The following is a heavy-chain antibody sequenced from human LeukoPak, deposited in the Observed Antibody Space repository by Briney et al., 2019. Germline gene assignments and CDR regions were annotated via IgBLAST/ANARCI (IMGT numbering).Heavy chain of an antibody. Sequence: GGSLRLSCAASGFTFSSYSMNWVRQAPGEGLGWGGSISSRSSYIYYADSVKGRFTISRDNAKLSLYLQMNSLRAEDTAVYYCARENIVVVPAAMFHYYYGMDVWGQGTTVTVSS. CDR1: GFTFSSYS. J-gene: IGHJ6*02. CDR3: ARENIVVVPAAMFHYYYGMDV. CDR2: ISSRSSYI. D-gene: IGHD2-2*01. V-gene: IGHV3-21*01.